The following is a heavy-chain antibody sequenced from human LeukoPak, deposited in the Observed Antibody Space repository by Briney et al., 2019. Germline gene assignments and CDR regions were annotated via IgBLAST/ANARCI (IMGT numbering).Heavy chain of an antibody. CDR2: IAHHGNNK. CDR1: GFTFSSSA. V-gene: IGHV3-30*02. CDR3: AKDGSWSCTD. D-gene: IGHD2-8*02. Sequence: GGSLRLSCAASGFTFSSSARHWVRQGPGKGLEWVAYIAHHGNNKYYADSVKGRFTISRDNSKGTLYLQMNSLRADDTAVYYCAKDGSWSCTDWGQGTLVTVSS. J-gene: IGHJ4*02.